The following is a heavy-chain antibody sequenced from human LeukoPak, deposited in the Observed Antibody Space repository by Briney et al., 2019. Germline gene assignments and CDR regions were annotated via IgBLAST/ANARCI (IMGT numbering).Heavy chain of an antibody. J-gene: IGHJ5*02. Sequence: GASVKVPCKASGYTFTSYYMHWVRQAPGQGLEWMGRINPSGGSTSYAQKFQGRVTMTRDTSTSTVYMELSSLRSEDTAVYYCASAYIVVVPAARGNWFDPWGQGTLVTVSS. D-gene: IGHD2-2*01. CDR3: ASAYIVVVPAARGNWFDP. CDR1: GYTFTSYY. CDR2: INPSGGST. V-gene: IGHV1-46*03.